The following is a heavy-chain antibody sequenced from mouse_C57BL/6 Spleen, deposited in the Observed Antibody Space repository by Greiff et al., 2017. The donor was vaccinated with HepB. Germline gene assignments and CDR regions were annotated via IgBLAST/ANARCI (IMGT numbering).Heavy chain of an antibody. D-gene: IGHD1-1*01. Sequence: VQLQQSGAELVKPGASVKMSCKASGYTFTSYWITWVKQRPGQGLEWIGDIYPGSGSTNYNEKFKSKATLTVDTSSSTAYMQLSSLTSEDSAVYYCARGPYGSYAMDYWGQGTSVTVSS. J-gene: IGHJ4*01. CDR1: GYTFTSYW. CDR3: ARGPYGSYAMDY. CDR2: IYPGSGST. V-gene: IGHV1-55*01.